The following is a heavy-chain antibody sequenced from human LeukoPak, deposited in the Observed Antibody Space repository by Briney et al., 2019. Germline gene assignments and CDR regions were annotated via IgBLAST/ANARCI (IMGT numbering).Heavy chain of an antibody. CDR2: IYPGDSDT. D-gene: IGHD1-26*01. Sequence: GESLKISCKGSGYSFTSYWIGWVRPMPGKGLEWMGIIYPGDSDTRYSPSFQGQVTISADKSISTAYLQWSSLKASDTAMYYCARHSGSYLDAFDIWGQGTMVTVSS. CDR1: GYSFTSYW. V-gene: IGHV5-51*01. J-gene: IGHJ3*02. CDR3: ARHSGSYLDAFDI.